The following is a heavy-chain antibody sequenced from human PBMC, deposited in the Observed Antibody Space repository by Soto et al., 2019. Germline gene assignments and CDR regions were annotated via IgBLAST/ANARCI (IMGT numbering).Heavy chain of an antibody. V-gene: IGHV1-46*03. CDR2: IKPSGGST. J-gene: IGHJ3*02. D-gene: IGHD3-3*01. Sequence: ASVKVSCKASGYTFTSYYMHWVRQAPGQGLEWMGIIKPSGGSTSYARKFQGRVTMTRDTSTSTVYMELSSLRSEDTAVYYCASGVGGDVASNNHGAFDIWGQGKMVTVSS. CDR3: ASGVGGDVASNNHGAFDI. CDR1: GYTFTSYY.